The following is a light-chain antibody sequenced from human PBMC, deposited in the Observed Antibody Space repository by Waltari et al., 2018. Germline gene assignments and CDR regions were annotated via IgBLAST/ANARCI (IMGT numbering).Light chain of an antibody. CDR2: GAS. CDR1: QSVSRA. J-gene: IGKJ1*01. V-gene: IGKV3-20*01. CDR3: QHYVSLPVT. Sequence: EIVLTQSPGTLSLSPGERATLSCRASQSVSRALACYQQNPGQAPRLLIYGASNRATGIPDRFSGSGSGTDFSLIISRLEPEDFAVYYCQHYVSLPVTFGQGTKVEI.